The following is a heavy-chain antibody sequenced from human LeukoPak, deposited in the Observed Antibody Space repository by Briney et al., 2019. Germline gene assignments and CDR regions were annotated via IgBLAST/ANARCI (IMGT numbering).Heavy chain of an antibody. CDR2: IYYSGST. Sequence: PSETLSLTCTVSGGSISSSSYYWGWIRQPPGKGLEWIGSIYYSGSTYYNPSLKRRATISVDTSKNQFSLKLSSVTAADTAVYYCAISGLAQPVGLWDYWGQGTLVTVSS. CDR1: GGSISSSSYY. D-gene: IGHD3/OR15-3a*01. J-gene: IGHJ4*02. CDR3: AISGLAQPVGLWDY. V-gene: IGHV4-39*01.